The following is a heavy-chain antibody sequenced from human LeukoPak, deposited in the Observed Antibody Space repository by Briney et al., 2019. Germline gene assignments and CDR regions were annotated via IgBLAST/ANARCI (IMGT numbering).Heavy chain of an antibody. V-gene: IGHV1-2*02. CDR1: GYTFTDYY. Sequence: ASVNVSCKAFGYTFTDYYMHWVRQAPGQGLEWMGWIDPNSGGTNYAQKFQGRVTMTRDTSINTAYMELSRLRSDDTAVYYCARGLGPGYCSGGPCYPNLYFDYWGQGTLVTVSS. J-gene: IGHJ4*02. CDR3: ARGLGPGYCSGGPCYPNLYFDY. CDR2: IDPNSGGT. D-gene: IGHD2-15*01.